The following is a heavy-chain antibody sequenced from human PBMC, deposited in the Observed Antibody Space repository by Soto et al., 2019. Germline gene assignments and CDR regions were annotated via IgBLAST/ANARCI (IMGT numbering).Heavy chain of an antibody. CDR3: AGYCSSTSCYSRY. CDR2: ISYDGGNK. CDR1: GFTFSSYA. V-gene: IGHV3-30-3*01. J-gene: IGHJ4*02. Sequence: VQLVESGGGVVQPGRSLRLSCAASGFTFSSYALHWVRQAPGKGLEWVAVISYDGGNKYYADSVKGRFTISRDNSKNTLYLQMNSLRAEDTAVYYCAGYCSSTSCYSRYWGQGTLVTVSS. D-gene: IGHD2-2*01.